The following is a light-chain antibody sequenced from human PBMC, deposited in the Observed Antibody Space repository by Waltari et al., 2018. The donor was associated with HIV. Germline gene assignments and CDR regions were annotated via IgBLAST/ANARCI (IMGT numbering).Light chain of an antibody. CDR2: EDK. J-gene: IGLJ2*01. Sequence: NFMLTQPHSVSESPGKTVTISCTGSSGSIASNYVQWFQQRPGRAPTTVIYEDKKRPAVGPGRFFGSIDSASNSSALTISGLKPEDEADYYCQSFHSSDVVFGGGTKLTVL. CDR3: QSFHSSDVV. CDR1: SGSIASNY. V-gene: IGLV6-57*02.